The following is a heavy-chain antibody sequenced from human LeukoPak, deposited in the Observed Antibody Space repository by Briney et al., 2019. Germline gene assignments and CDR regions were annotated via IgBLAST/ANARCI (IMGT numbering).Heavy chain of an antibody. CDR2: INHSGST. CDR1: GFTFSTYA. V-gene: IGHV4-34*01. CDR3: ARDHRQNIVVVPAAPYYGMDV. D-gene: IGHD2-2*01. Sequence: GSLRLSCAASGFTFSTYAMSWIRQPPGKGLEWIGEINHSGSTNYNPSLKSRVTISVDTSKNQFSLKLSSVTAADTAVYYCARDHRQNIVVVPAAPYYGMDVWGQGTTVTVSS. J-gene: IGHJ6*02.